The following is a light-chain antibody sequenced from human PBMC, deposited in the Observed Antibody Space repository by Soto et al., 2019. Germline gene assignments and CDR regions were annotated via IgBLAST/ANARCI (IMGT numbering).Light chain of an antibody. Sequence: EIVLTQSPATLSLSAGDRATLSCRASQNVGTYLAWYQQRPGQAPRLLIYGASNMATGIPARFSGSGSRTDFTLTITSLEPEDFAVYFCQHRHTWPPDATFGPGTRLEIK. J-gene: IGKJ2*01. CDR2: GAS. CDR3: QHRHTWPPDAT. V-gene: IGKV3-11*01. CDR1: QNVGTY.